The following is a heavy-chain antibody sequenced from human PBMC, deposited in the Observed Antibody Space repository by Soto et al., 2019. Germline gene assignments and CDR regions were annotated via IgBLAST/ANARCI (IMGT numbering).Heavy chain of an antibody. CDR2: ISGTGGST. CDR3: AKDNGWLSVS. V-gene: IGHV3-23*01. D-gene: IGHD6-19*01. CDR1: GFTFSNHG. J-gene: IGHJ5*02. Sequence: EVQLLESGGGLVQPGGSLRLSCAASGFTFSNHGMSCVRQAPGKRLEWVSAISGTGGSTYYTDSVKGRFTNSRDNSKNTLSLQVNTLRAEDTAVYYCAKDNGWLSVSWGQGTLVTVSS.